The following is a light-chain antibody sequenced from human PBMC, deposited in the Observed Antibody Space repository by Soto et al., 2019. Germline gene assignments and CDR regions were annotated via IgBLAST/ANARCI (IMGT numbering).Light chain of an antibody. J-gene: IGKJ1*01. Sequence: EIVMTQSPATLSVSPGEWATLSCRASQSVRSNLAWYQQRPGQAPRLLIYAASTRATGMPARFSGSGSGTEFTLTISRLEPEDFTVYYCHHYETFGQGTKVDIK. CDR2: AAS. CDR3: HHYET. CDR1: QSVRSN. V-gene: IGKV3-15*01.